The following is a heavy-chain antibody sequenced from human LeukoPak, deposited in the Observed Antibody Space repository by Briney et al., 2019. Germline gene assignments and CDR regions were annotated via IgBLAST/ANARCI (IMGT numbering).Heavy chain of an antibody. CDR1: GFTFSSYA. V-gene: IGHV3-23*01. D-gene: IGHD1-20*01. CDR2: ISGSGGST. CDR3: AKAGITHYYYMDV. Sequence: TGGSLRLSCAASGFTFSSYAMSWVRQAPGEGLEWVSAISGSGGSTYYADSVKGRFTISRDNSKNTLYLQMNSLRAEDTAVYYCAKAGITHYYYMDVWGKGTTVTVSS. J-gene: IGHJ6*03.